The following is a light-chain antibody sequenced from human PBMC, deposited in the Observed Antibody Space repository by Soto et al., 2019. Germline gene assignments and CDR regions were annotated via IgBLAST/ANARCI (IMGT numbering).Light chain of an antibody. J-gene: IGLJ2*01. CDR3: QTWGTSIVI. CDR2: VNSDGSH. CDR1: SGHSNYA. Sequence: QLVLTQSPSASASLGASVKLTCTLSSGHSNYAIAWHQQQPEKGPRYLMKVNSDGSHTKGDGTPDRFSVSSSGTERYLTISSLQSEDEADYYCQTWGTSIVIFGGGTKVTVL. V-gene: IGLV4-69*01.